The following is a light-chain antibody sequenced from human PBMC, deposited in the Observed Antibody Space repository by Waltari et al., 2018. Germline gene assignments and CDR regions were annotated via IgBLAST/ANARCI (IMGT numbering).Light chain of an antibody. J-gene: IGLJ2*01. Sequence: QSALTQPASVSGSPGQSITISCPGTSRDVGGYNYVSWYQQHPGKAPKLMIYEVRNQPSGVSNRFSGSKAGNTASLTISGLQAEDEADYYCSSYTSSPVFGGGTKLTVL. CDR3: SSYTSSPV. CDR2: EVR. V-gene: IGLV2-14*01. CDR1: SRDVGGYNY.